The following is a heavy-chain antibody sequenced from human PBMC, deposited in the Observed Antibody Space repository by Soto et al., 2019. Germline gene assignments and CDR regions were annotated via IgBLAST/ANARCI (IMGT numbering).Heavy chain of an antibody. CDR3: ARRIAAAGPPDY. D-gene: IGHD6-13*01. CDR1: GYTFTSYG. J-gene: IGHJ4*02. Sequence: ASVNVSCKSSGYTFTSYGISWVRQAPGQGLEWMGWISAYNGNTNYAQKLQGRVTMTTDTSTSTAYMELRSLSSDDTAVYYCARRIAAAGPPDYWGQGTLVTVSS. V-gene: IGHV1-18*01. CDR2: ISAYNGNT.